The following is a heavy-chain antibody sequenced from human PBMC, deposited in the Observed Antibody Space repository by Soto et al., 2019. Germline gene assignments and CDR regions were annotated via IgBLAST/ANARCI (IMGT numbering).Heavy chain of an antibody. CDR3: TRGRFMSYIDMLPCYYIFDY. CDR2: ISHSGST. CDR1: GGSVRSGGHH. J-gene: IGHJ4*02. D-gene: IGHD3-9*01. V-gene: IGHV4-61*08. Sequence: SETLSLTCSVSGGSVRSGGHHWSWIRQPPGKGLEFIGYISHSGSTNYKSSLKSRVTISVDTSENEFSLKLTSVTAADAAVYYCTRGRFMSYIDMLPCYYIFDYLGQGTLVTVSS.